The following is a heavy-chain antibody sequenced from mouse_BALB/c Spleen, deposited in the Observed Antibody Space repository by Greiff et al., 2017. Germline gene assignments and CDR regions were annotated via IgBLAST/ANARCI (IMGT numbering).Heavy chain of an antibody. D-gene: IGHD4-1*01. Sequence: EVKLMESGGGLVQPGGSLRLSCATSGFTFTDYYMSWVRQPPGKALEWLGFIRNKANGYTTEYSASVKGRFTISRDNSQSILYLQMNTLRAEDSATYYCARGVSGTAWFAYWGQGTLVTVSA. CDR1: GFTFTDYY. CDR3: ARGVSGTAWFAY. CDR2: IRNKANGYTT. V-gene: IGHV7-3*02. J-gene: IGHJ3*01.